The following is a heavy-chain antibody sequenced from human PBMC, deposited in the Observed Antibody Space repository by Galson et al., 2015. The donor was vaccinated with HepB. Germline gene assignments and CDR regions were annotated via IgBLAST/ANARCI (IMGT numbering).Heavy chain of an antibody. Sequence: SLRLSCAASGFTFSSYGMHWVRQAPGKGLEWVAVIPYDGSNKYYADSVKGRFTISRDNSKNTLYLQMNSLRAEDTAVYYCARERYSYGYVDAFDIWGQGTMVTVSS. CDR1: GFTFSSYG. D-gene: IGHD5-18*01. J-gene: IGHJ3*02. V-gene: IGHV3-30*03. CDR3: ARERYSYGYVDAFDI. CDR2: IPYDGSNK.